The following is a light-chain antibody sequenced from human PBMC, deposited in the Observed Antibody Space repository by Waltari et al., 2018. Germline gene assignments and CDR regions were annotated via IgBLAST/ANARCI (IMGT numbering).Light chain of an antibody. V-gene: IGKV1-39*01. CDR1: QSISSY. CDR2: AAL. Sequence: DIQMTQSPSSLYASVGDRVNITCRASQSISSYLNWYQQKPGKAPKLLNYAALSLQSEFTSRFSVSGSGTDFTLIISRLQPEDFATYYCQQSYSTPFTFGGGTKVEIK. J-gene: IGKJ4*01. CDR3: QQSYSTPFT.